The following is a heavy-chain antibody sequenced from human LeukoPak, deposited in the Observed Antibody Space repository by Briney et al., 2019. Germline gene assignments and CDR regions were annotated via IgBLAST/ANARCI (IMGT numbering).Heavy chain of an antibody. V-gene: IGHV3-23*01. J-gene: IGHJ5*02. CDR2: IDGSGDEI. CDR3: AKGGLFRSSSQSYFDP. D-gene: IGHD6-13*01. Sequence: SGGSLRLSCSASEFTIANSAMTWVRQAPGKGLEWVSSIDGSGDEIHYADSVKGRFTISRDNSRSTLYLQMNSLRTEDTALYYCAKGGLFRSSSQSYFDPWGQGTLVTVSS. CDR1: EFTIANSA.